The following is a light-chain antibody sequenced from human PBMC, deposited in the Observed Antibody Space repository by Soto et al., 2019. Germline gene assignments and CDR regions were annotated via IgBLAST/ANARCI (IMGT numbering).Light chain of an antibody. J-gene: IGKJ4*01. CDR1: QSVSSSY. Sequence: EIVLTQSPGTLSLSPGERATLSCRASQSVSSSYLAWYQQKPGQAPRLLIYGASSRATGISDRFSGSGSGTDFTLTISRLAPEHFAVYYCHQYDSSLTFGGGTKVEIK. V-gene: IGKV3-20*01. CDR3: HQYDSSLT. CDR2: GAS.